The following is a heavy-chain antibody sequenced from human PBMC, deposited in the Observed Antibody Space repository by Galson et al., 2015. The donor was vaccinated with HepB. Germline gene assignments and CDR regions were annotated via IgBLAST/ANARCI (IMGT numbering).Heavy chain of an antibody. V-gene: IGHV5-10-1*01. J-gene: IGHJ3*02. D-gene: IGHD2-2*01. CDR2: IDPSDSYT. Sequence: QSGAEVKKPGESLRISCKGSGYSFTSYWISWVRQMPGKGLEWMGRIDPSDSYTNYSPSFQGHVTISADKSISTAYLQWSSLKASDTAMYYCARLWCSSTSCYYFDIWGQGTMVTVSS. CDR3: ARLWCSSTSCYYFDI. CDR1: GYSFTSYW.